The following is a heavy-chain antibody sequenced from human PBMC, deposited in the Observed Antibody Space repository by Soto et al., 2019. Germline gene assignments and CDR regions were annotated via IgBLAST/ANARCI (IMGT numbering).Heavy chain of an antibody. Sequence: GGSLRLSCAASGFTFSNAWMSWVRQAPGKGLEWVGRIKSKTDGGTTDYAAPVKGRFTISRDDSKNTLYLQMNSLKTEDTAVYYCTTAVNNWNYGYYYYYMDVWGKGTTVTVSS. CDR2: IKSKTDGGTT. V-gene: IGHV3-15*01. D-gene: IGHD1-7*01. CDR1: GFTFSNAW. J-gene: IGHJ6*03. CDR3: TTAVNNWNYGYYYYYMDV.